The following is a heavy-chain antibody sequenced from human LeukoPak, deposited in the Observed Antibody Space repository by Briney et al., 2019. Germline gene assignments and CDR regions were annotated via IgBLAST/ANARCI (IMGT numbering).Heavy chain of an antibody. CDR3: ALPYYYDSEGPSDMDV. Sequence: GGSLRLSCAASGFTFSSYWMSWVRQAPGKGLEWVANIKQDGSEKYYVDSVKGRFTISRDNAKNSLYLQMNSLRAEDTAVYYCALPYYYDSEGPSDMDVWGKGTTVTISS. CDR2: IKQDGSEK. CDR1: GFTFSSYW. J-gene: IGHJ6*03. D-gene: IGHD3-10*01. V-gene: IGHV3-7*01.